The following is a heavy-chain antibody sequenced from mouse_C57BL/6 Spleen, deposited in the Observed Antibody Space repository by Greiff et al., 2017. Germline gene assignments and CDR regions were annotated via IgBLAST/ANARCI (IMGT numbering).Heavy chain of an antibody. CDR1: GFTFSDAW. CDR3: TKGSMVTTRFAY. V-gene: IGHV6-6*01. Sequence: DVMLVESGGGLVQPGGSMKLSCAASGFTFSDAWMDWVRQSPEKGLEWVAEIRNKANNHATYYAESVKGRFTISRDDSKSSVYLQMNSLRAEDTGIYYCTKGSMVTTRFAYWGQGTLVTVSA. D-gene: IGHD2-2*01. CDR2: IRNKANNHAT. J-gene: IGHJ3*01.